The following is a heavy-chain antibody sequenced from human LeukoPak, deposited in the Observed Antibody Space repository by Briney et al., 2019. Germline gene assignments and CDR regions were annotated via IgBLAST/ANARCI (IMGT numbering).Heavy chain of an antibody. CDR3: ARTPSTVTTWDH. D-gene: IGHD4-17*01. CDR1: GYTFTGYY. Sequence: ASVKVSCKAYGYTFTGYYMHWVRQAPGQGLEWMGWINPNSGGTNYAQKFQGRVTMTRDTSISTDYMELSRLRSDDTAVYYCARTPSTVTTWDHWGQGTLVTVSS. J-gene: IGHJ4*02. CDR2: INPNSGGT. V-gene: IGHV1-2*02.